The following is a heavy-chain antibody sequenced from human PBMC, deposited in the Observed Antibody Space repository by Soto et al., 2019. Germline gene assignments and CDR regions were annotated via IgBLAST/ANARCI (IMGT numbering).Heavy chain of an antibody. D-gene: IGHD4-17*01. J-gene: IGHJ4*02. CDR2: IWYDGSNK. CDR3: ARGSETTEPVAYSV. Sequence: GGSLRLSCAASGFTFSNYAMHWVRQAPGKGLEWVAVIWYDGSNKYYADSVKGRFTISRDNSKNTLYLQMNSLRAEDTAVYHCARGSETTEPVAYSVWGQGTLVTVSS. CDR1: GFTFSNYA. V-gene: IGHV3-33*01.